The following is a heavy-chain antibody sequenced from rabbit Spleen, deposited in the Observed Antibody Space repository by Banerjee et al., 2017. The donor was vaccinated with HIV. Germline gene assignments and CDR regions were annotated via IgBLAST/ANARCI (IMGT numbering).Heavy chain of an antibody. CDR2: IAAGSGSA. CDR1: GFSFISGYY. CDR3: ARDSGTSFSTYGMDL. J-gene: IGHJ6*01. V-gene: IGHV1S40*01. Sequence: QSLEESGGDLVKPGTSLTLTCTASGFSFISGYYMCWVRQAPGKGLEWIACIAAGSGSAYYATWAKGRFTISKTSSTTVTLQMTSLTAADTATYFCARDSGTSFSTYGMDLWGPGTLVTVS. D-gene: IGHD8-1*01.